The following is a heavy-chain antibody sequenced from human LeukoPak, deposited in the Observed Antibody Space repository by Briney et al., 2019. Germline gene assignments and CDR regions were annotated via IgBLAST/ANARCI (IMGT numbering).Heavy chain of an antibody. V-gene: IGHV1-46*01. CDR3: AREAAVAGTGVYFDY. D-gene: IGHD6-19*01. Sequence: ASVKVSCKASGYTFTSYYMHWVRQAPGQGLEWMGIINPSGGDTSYAQKFQGRLTMTRDTSTNTVYMELTSLRSEDTAVYYCAREAAVAGTGVYFDYWGQGTLVTVSS. J-gene: IGHJ4*02. CDR2: INPSGGDT. CDR1: GYTFTSYY.